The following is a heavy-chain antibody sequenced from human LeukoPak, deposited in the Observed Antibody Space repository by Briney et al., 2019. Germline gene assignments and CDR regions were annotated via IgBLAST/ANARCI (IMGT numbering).Heavy chain of an antibody. Sequence: PSETLSLTCAVCGGSFSGYYWSWIRQPPGKGLEWIGEINHSGSTNYNPSLKSRVTISLDTPKNQFSLKLTSVTAADTAVYYCARTRLWPTGTFDYWGQGTLVTVSS. J-gene: IGHJ4*02. V-gene: IGHV4-34*01. CDR2: INHSGST. D-gene: IGHD5-18*01. CDR3: ARTRLWPTGTFDY. CDR1: GGSFSGYY.